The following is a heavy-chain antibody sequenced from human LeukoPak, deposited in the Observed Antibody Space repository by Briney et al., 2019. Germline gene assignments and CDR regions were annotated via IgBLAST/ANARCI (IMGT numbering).Heavy chain of an antibody. J-gene: IGHJ5*02. CDR2: IYYSGST. D-gene: IGHD3-3*01. CDR1: GGSISSYY. V-gene: IGHV4-59*12. CDR3: ARGTNIRFFGPNWFDP. Sequence: PSETLSLTCTVSGGSISSYYWSWIRQPPGKGVEWIGYIYYSGSTNYNPSLKSRVTISVDTSKNQFSLKLSSVTAADTAVYYCARGTNIRFFGPNWFDPWGQGTLVTVSS.